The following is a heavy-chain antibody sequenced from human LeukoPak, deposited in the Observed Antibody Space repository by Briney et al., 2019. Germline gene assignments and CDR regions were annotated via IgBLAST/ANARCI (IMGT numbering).Heavy chain of an antibody. D-gene: IGHD6-19*01. CDR1: GFTFDGYA. CDR3: AKDITSTVAGIHY. J-gene: IGHJ4*02. Sequence: GGSLRLSCAASGFTFDGYAMHWVRQAPGKGLEWVSGISWNTGTIGYADSVKGRFTISRDNAKNSLYLQMNSLRAEDTALYYCAKDITSTVAGIHYWGQGTLVTVSS. CDR2: ISWNTGTI. V-gene: IGHV3-9*01.